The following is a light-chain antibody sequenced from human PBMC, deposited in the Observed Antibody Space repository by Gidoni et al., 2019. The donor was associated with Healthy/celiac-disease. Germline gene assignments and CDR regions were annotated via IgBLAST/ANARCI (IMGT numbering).Light chain of an antibody. CDR2: GAS. J-gene: IGKJ1*01. V-gene: IGKV3-15*01. CDR1: QSVSSN. Sequence: EIVMTQSPATPSVSPGERATLSFRASQSVSSNLAWYQQKPGQAPRPLFYGASTRATGIPAQFSGSGSGTEFTLTISSLQSEDFAVYYCQQYNNWPMTFGQGTKVEIK. CDR3: QQYNNWPMT.